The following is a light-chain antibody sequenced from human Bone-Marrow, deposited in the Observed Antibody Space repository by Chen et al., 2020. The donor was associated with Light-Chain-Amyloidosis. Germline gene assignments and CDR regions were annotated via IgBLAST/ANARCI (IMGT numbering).Light chain of an antibody. CDR2: AVS. CDR3: QKYNRAPWT. Sequence: DIQMPQSPSSLSASVGDRVTITCRSSQGISNYLAWYQQKPGNVPQLLIYAVSTLQSGVPSRFSGSGSGTDFTLTITSLQPEDVGTYYCQKYNRAPWTFGQGTKVEI. CDR1: QGISNY. V-gene: IGKV1-27*01. J-gene: IGKJ1*01.